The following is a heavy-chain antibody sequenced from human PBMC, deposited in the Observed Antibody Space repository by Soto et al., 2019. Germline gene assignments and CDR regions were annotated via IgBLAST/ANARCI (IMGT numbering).Heavy chain of an antibody. D-gene: IGHD3-10*01. CDR2: IIPIFGTA. Sequence: GASVKVSCKASGGTFSSYAISWVRQAPGQGLEWMGGIIPIFGTANYAQKFQGRVTITADESTSTAYMELSSLRSEDTAVYYCARVGSGTDYYYYGMDVWGQGTTVTVSS. V-gene: IGHV1-69*13. J-gene: IGHJ6*02. CDR3: ARVGSGTDYYYYGMDV. CDR1: GGTFSSYA.